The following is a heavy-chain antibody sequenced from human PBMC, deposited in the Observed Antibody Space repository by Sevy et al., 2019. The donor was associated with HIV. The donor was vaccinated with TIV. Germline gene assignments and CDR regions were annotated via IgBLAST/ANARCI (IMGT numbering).Heavy chain of an antibody. Sequence: GGSLRLSCADSGLTLSSYAMNWVRQAPGKGLEWVSAISGRGGSTYYADSVEGRFTISRDNSKNTLYLQMNSLRAEDTAVYYCAKAPPGHCSSGSCPRADYYYGMDVWGQGTTVTVSS. J-gene: IGHJ6*02. CDR2: ISGRGGST. CDR1: GLTLSSYA. CDR3: AKAPPGHCSSGSCPRADYYYGMDV. V-gene: IGHV3-23*01. D-gene: IGHD2-15*01.